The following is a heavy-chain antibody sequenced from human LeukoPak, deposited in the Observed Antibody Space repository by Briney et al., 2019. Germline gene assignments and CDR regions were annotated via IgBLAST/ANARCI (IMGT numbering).Heavy chain of an antibody. D-gene: IGHD5-18*01. J-gene: IGHJ4*02. V-gene: IGHV3-11*04. CDR2: ISSSGSTI. Sequence: PGGSLRLSCAASGFTVSSNYMSWVRQAPGKGLEWVSYISSSGSTIYYADSVKGRFTISRDNAENSLYLQMNSLRAEDTAVYYCGRYSYGYGSRLGYWGQGTLVTVSS. CDR3: GRYSYGYGSRLGY. CDR1: GFTVSSNY.